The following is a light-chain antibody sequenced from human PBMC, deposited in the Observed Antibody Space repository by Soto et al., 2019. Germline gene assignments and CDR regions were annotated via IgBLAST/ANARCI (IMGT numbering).Light chain of an antibody. CDR3: SSYTSSSTYV. CDR2: DVS. V-gene: IGLV2-14*01. J-gene: IGLJ1*01. CDR1: SSDVGDYNY. Sequence: QSALTQPASVSGSPGQSITISCTGTSSDVGDYNYVSWYQQHPGKVPKLMIYDVSNRPSGVSNRFSGSKSANTASLTISGLQPEDEADYYCSSYTSSSTYVFGTGTQLTVL.